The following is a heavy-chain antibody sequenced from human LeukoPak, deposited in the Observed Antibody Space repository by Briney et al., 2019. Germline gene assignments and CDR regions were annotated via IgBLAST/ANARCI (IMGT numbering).Heavy chain of an antibody. CDR1: GGSISSSSYY. Sequence: SGTLSLTCTVSGGSISSSSYYWGWIRQPPGKGLEWIGSIYYSGSTYYNPSLKSRVTISVDTSKNQFSLKLSSVTAADTAVYYCARDGGYYYDSSGYFDYWGQGTLVTVSS. D-gene: IGHD3-22*01. CDR2: IYYSGST. CDR3: ARDGGYYYDSSGYFDY. V-gene: IGHV4-39*07. J-gene: IGHJ4*02.